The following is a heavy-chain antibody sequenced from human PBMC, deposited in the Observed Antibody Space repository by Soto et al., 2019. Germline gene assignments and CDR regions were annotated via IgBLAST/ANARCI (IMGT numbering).Heavy chain of an antibody. V-gene: IGHV4-59*02. CDR1: GGSVTNHY. Sequence: SETLSLTCGLSGGSVTNHYYSWIRQAPGKGLEWIGSVYFRGTSNYNPSLRSRATISLDDSKNTLYLQMNNLRAEDTAVYYCAKVYSSNWYLGYYFDYWGQGTLVTVSS. CDR3: AKVYSSNWYLGYYFDY. CDR2: VYFRGTS. D-gene: IGHD6-13*01. J-gene: IGHJ4*02.